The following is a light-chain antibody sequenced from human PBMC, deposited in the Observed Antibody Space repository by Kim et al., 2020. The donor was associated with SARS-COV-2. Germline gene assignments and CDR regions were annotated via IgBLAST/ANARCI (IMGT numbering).Light chain of an antibody. CDR1: QSISTW. J-gene: IGKJ1*01. CDR2: KAS. V-gene: IGKV1-5*03. CDR3: QQYNSYPWT. Sequence: DIQMTQFPSTLSASVGDRVTITCRASQSISTWLAWYQQKPGKAPKLLIYKASSLESGVPSRFSGSGSGTDFTLTVSSLQPDDFVTYYCQQYNSYPWTFGQGTKVDIK.